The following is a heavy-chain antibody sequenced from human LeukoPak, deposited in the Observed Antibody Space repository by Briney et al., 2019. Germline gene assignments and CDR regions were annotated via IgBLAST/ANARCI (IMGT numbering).Heavy chain of an antibody. D-gene: IGHD2-2*01. CDR1: GFTFSRYA. V-gene: IGHV3-23*01. CDR2: ISGDRSTT. Sequence: PGGSLRLSCAASGFTFSRYAMSWVRQAPGKGLEWVSSISGDRSTTYYADSVKGRFTISRDNAKNSLYLQMNSLRDEDTAVYYCARDPTSTYQFDSWGQGTLVTVSS. J-gene: IGHJ4*02. CDR3: ARDPTSTYQFDS.